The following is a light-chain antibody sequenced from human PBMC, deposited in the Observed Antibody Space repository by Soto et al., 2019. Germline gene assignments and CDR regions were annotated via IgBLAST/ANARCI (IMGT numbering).Light chain of an antibody. CDR3: SSYTSSSTLLYV. Sequence: QSALTQPASVSGSPGQSITISCTGTSSDVGGYNYVSWYHQHPGKAPNLMIYDVSNRPSGVSNRFSGSKSVNTASLTISGLQAEDEADYYCSSYTSSSTLLYVFGTGTKLTVL. J-gene: IGLJ1*01. CDR1: SSDVGGYNY. V-gene: IGLV2-14*01. CDR2: DVS.